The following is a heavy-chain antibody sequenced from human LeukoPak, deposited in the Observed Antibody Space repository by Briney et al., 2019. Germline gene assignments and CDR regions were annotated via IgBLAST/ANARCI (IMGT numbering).Heavy chain of an antibody. J-gene: IGHJ6*02. CDR3: ATRDV. V-gene: IGHV4-34*01. Sequence: PSETVSFNCAGYGGSYSAFYWSRLPQPPGKGVECIGEINHTGGTNYSPSLKSRVTITVDASKSQFSLKLSAVTAADTAMYYCATRDVWGQGTTVTVSS. CDR1: GGSYSAFY. CDR2: INHTGGT.